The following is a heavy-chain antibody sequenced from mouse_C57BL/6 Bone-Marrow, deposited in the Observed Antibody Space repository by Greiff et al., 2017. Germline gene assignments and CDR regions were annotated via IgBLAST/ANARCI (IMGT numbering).Heavy chain of an antibody. V-gene: IGHV5-6*01. CDR2: ISSGGSYT. J-gene: IGHJ4*01. CDR1: GFTFSSYG. D-gene: IGHD2-5*01. CDR3: ASAYYSNYETMDY. Sequence: EVHLVESGGDLVKPGGSLKLSCAASGFTFSSYGMSWVRQTPDKRLEWVATISSGGSYTYYTDSVKGRFTISRDNAKNTLYLQMSSLKSEDTAMYYCASAYYSNYETMDYWGQGTSVTVSS.